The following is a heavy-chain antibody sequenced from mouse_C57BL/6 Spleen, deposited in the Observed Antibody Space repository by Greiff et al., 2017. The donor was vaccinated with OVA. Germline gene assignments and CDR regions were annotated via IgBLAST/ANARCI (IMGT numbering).Heavy chain of an antibody. Sequence: QVQLQQPGAELVMPGASVKLSCKASGYTFTSYWMHWVKQRPGQGLEWIGEIDPSDSYTNYNQKFKGKSTLTVDKSSSTAYMQLSSLTSEDSAVYYGARSRWLLPTFDYWGQGTTLTVSS. V-gene: IGHV1-69*01. CDR2: IDPSDSYT. CDR3: ARSRWLLPTFDY. D-gene: IGHD2-3*01. J-gene: IGHJ2*01. CDR1: GYTFTSYW.